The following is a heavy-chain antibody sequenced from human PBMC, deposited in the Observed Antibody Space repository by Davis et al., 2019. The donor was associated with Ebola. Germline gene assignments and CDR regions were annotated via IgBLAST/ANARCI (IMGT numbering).Heavy chain of an antibody. J-gene: IGHJ4*02. Sequence: AASVNVSCKASGYTFTSYAMHWVRQAPGQRLEWMGWINAGNGNTKYSQKFQGRVTITRDTSASTAYMELSSLRSEDTAVYYCARTDTATPFDYWGQGTLVTVSS. CDR3: ARTDTATPFDY. D-gene: IGHD5-18*01. CDR2: INAGNGNT. CDR1: GYTFTSYA. V-gene: IGHV1-3*01.